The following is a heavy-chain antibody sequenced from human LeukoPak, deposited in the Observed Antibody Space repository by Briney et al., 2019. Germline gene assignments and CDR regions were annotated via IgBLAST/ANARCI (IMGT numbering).Heavy chain of an antibody. CDR2: ISGSGGST. CDR3: AKGKRGGYDFWSGSKPYYYYGMDV. J-gene: IGHJ6*02. D-gene: IGHD3-3*01. CDR1: GFTFSSYA. V-gene: IGHV3-23*01. Sequence: GGSLRLSCAASGFTFSSYAMSWVRQAPGKGLEGVSAISGSGGSTYYADSVKGRFTISRDNSKNTLYLQMNSLRAEDTAVYYCAKGKRGGYDFWSGSKPYYYYGMDVWGQGTTVTVSS.